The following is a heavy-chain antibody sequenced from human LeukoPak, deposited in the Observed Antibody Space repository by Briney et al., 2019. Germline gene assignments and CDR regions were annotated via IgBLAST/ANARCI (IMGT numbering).Heavy chain of an antibody. J-gene: IGHJ6*03. D-gene: IGHD6-13*01. V-gene: IGHV1-24*01. CDR2: FDPEDGET. CDR1: GYTLTELS. CDR3: AADSSAAAGTRMYYYYYMDV. Sequence: ASVKVSCKVSGYTLTELSMHWVRQAPGKGLEWMGGFDPEDGETIYAQKFQERVTITRDMSTSTAYMELSSLRSEDPAVYYCAADSSAAAGTRMYYYYYMDVWGKGTTVTVSS.